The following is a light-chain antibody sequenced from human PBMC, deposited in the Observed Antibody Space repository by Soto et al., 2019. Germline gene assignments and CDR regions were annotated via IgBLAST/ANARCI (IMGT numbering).Light chain of an antibody. CDR2: KDN. CDR3: QSYDGNNVV. CDR1: SGSIASNH. V-gene: IGLV6-57*04. Sequence: NFMLAQPHAVSESPGKTVTISCTRSSGSIASNHVQWYQQRPGSAPTTVISKDNQRPSGVPDRFSGSIDSSSNSASLTISGLKTEDEADYYCQSYDGNNVVFGGGTKVTVL. J-gene: IGLJ2*01.